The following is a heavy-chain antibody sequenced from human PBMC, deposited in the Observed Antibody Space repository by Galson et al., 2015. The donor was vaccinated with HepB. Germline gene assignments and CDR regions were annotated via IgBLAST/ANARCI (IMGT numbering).Heavy chain of an antibody. Sequence: SLRLSCAASGFTFSSYAIHWVRQAPGKGLEWVAVISYDGSNKYYADSVKGRFTISRDNSKNTLYLQMNSLRAEDTAVYYCARDRAWLRKMGFYYYYGMDVWGQGTTVTVSS. J-gene: IGHJ6*02. D-gene: IGHD5-12*01. CDR1: GFTFSSYA. CDR2: ISYDGSNK. CDR3: ARDRAWLRKMGFYYYYGMDV. V-gene: IGHV3-30-3*01.